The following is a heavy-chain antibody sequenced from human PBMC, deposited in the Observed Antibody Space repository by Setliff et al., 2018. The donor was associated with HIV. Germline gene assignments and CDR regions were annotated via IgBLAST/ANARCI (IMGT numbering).Heavy chain of an antibody. CDR1: GGSISSYY. V-gene: IGHV4-59*01. Sequence: PSETLSLTCTVSGGSISSYYWSWIRQPPGKGLEWIGSIYYTGSTDYNPSLMSRVAISLDTPKNQFSLKLNSVIAADTAVYYCAREEGDAFDIWGQGTMVTVSS. J-gene: IGHJ3*02. CDR2: IYYTGST. CDR3: AREEGDAFDI.